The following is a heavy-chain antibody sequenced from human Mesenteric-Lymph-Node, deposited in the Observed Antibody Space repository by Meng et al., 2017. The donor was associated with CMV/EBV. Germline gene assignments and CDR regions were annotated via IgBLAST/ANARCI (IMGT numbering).Heavy chain of an antibody. Sequence: SVKVSCKASGGTFSSYAISWVRQAPGQGLEWMGGIIPILGIANYAQKFQGRVTITADKSTSTAYMELSSLRSEDTAVYYCARGSFLDFWSGYYVRGEDYYYGMDVWGQGTTVTVSS. V-gene: IGHV1-69*10. CDR1: GGTFSSYA. J-gene: IGHJ6*02. D-gene: IGHD3-3*01. CDR3: ARGSFLDFWSGYYVRGEDYYYGMDV. CDR2: IIPILGIA.